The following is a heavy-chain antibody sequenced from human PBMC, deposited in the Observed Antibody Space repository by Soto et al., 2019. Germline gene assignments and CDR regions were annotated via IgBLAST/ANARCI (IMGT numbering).Heavy chain of an antibody. J-gene: IGHJ3*02. Sequence: ASVKVSCKASGYTFTSYGISWVRQAPGQGLEWMGWISAYNGNTNYAQKLQGRVTMTTDTSTSTAYMELRSLRSDDTAVYYCARDLILIVGATRPHDAFDIWGQGTMDTVSS. CDR1: GYTFTSYG. D-gene: IGHD1-26*01. CDR3: ARDLILIVGATRPHDAFDI. V-gene: IGHV1-18*04. CDR2: ISAYNGNT.